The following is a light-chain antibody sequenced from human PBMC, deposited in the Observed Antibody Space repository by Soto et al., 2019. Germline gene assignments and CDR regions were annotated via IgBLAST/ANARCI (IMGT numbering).Light chain of an antibody. CDR3: QQRSNWLT. CDR2: DAS. CDR1: QSVGSY. J-gene: IGKJ4*01. Sequence: EIVLTQSPATLSLSPGERATRSCRASQSVGSYFAWYQQKPGQAPRLLIYDASNRATGIPARFSGSGSGTDFTLTISSLEPEDFAVYYCQQRSNWLTFGGGTKVEIK. V-gene: IGKV3-11*01.